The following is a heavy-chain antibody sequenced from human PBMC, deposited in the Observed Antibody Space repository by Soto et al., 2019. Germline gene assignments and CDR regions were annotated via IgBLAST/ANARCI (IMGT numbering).Heavy chain of an antibody. CDR3: AKDRRAVAGQRSYFDY. J-gene: IGHJ4*02. Sequence: GGSLRLSCAASGFTFSSYGMHWVRQAPGKGLEWVAVISYDGSNKYYADSVKGRFTISRDNSKNTLYLQMNSLRAEDTAVYYCAKDRRAVAGQRSYFDYWGQGTLVTVSS. CDR1: GFTFSSYG. V-gene: IGHV3-30*18. D-gene: IGHD6-19*01. CDR2: ISYDGSNK.